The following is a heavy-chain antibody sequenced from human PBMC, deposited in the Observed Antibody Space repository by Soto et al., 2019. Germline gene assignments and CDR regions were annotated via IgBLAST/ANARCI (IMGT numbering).Heavy chain of an antibody. V-gene: IGHV2-5*02. CDR3: AHRNTQYTWSYVTFDY. CDR2: TYWDDDR. D-gene: IGHD1-26*01. Sequence: QITLKESGPTLVNPTQALTLTCTFSGFSLSTSGVGVGWIRQPPGKALEWLALTYWDDDRRYNPSLKSRLAITKDTSTTQEVITMSNMDPVDTATYYSAHRNTQYTWSYVTFDYWGQGTLVTVSS. J-gene: IGHJ4*02. CDR1: GFSLSTSGVG.